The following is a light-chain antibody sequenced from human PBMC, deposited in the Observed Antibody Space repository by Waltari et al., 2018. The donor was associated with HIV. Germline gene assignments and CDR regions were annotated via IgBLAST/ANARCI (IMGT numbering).Light chain of an antibody. V-gene: IGKV1-39*01. Sequence: DIQMTQSPSSLSASVGDRVTITCRASQSISSHLNWYQHKPGKAPELLIYAVSNLQSGVPSRFSGSKSGTDFTLTISSLQPEDFATYFCQQSYSLPTFGQGTKVAI. CDR1: QSISSH. J-gene: IGKJ1*01. CDR3: QQSYSLPT. CDR2: AVS.